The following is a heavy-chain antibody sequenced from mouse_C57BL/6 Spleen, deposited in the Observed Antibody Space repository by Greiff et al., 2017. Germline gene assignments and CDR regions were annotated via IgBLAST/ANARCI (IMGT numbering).Heavy chain of an antibody. V-gene: IGHV1-80*01. J-gene: IGHJ2*01. Sequence: QVQLKESGAELVKPGASVKISCKASGYAFSSYWMNWVKQRPGKGLEWIGQIYPGDGDTNYNGKFKGKATLTADKSSSTAYMQLSSLTSEDSAVYFCARWGITTVEGLGFDYWGQGTTLTVSS. CDR2: IYPGDGDT. D-gene: IGHD1-1*01. CDR1: GYAFSSYW. CDR3: ARWGITTVEGLGFDY.